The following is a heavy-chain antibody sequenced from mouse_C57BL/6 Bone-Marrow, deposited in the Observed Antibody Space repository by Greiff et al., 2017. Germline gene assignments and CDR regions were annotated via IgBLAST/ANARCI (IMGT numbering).Heavy chain of an antibody. Sequence: VQLKQSGAELVRPGASVKLSCTASGFNIKDDYMHWVKQRPEQGLEWIGWIDPENGDTEYASKFQGKATITADTSSNTAYLQLSSLTSEDTAVYYCTTVLYPYYFDYWGRGTTLTVSS. V-gene: IGHV14-4*01. CDR2: IDPENGDT. CDR3: TTVLYPYYFDY. J-gene: IGHJ2*01. CDR1: GFNIKDDY. D-gene: IGHD2-12*01.